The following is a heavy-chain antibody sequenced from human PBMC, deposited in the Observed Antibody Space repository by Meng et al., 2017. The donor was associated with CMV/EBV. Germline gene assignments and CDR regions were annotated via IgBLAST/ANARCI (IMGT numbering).Heavy chain of an antibody. Sequence: SETLSLTCTVSGGSISSSSYYWGWIRQPPGKGLEWIGEINHSGSTNYNPSLKSRVTISVDTSKNQFSLKLSSVTAADTAVYYCARVNIVVVPAAIDGSSFSYYGMDVWGQGTTVTVSS. CDR3: ARVNIVVVPAAIDGSSFSYYGMDV. J-gene: IGHJ6*02. CDR1: GGSISSSSYY. D-gene: IGHD2-2*01. CDR2: INHSGST. V-gene: IGHV4-39*07.